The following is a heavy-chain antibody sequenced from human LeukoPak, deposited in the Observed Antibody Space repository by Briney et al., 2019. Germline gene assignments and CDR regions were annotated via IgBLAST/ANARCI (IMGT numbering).Heavy chain of an antibody. D-gene: IGHD3-22*01. CDR3: ARTRNYYDSSGYLLFDAFDI. CDR2: IIPIFGTA. J-gene: IGHJ3*02. V-gene: IGHV1-69*13. Sequence: ASVKVSCKASGGTFSSYAISWVRQAPGQGLEWMGGIIPIFGTANYAQKFQGRVTITADESTSTAYMELSSLRSDGTAVYYCARTRNYYDSSGYLLFDAFDIWGQGTMVTVSS. CDR1: GGTFSSYA.